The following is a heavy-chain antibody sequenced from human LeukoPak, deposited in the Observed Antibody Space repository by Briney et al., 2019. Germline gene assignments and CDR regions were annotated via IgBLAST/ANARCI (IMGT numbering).Heavy chain of an antibody. CDR3: ARAIVVVPAAMGDWFDP. CDR1: GGSISSHY. V-gene: IGHV4-59*11. Sequence: SETLSLTCTVSGGSISSHYWSWIRQPPGKGLERIGYIYYSGSTNYNPSLKSQVTISVDTSKNQFSLKLSSVTAADTAVYYCARAIVVVPAAMGDWFDPWGQGTLVTVSS. CDR2: IYYSGST. J-gene: IGHJ5*02. D-gene: IGHD2-2*01.